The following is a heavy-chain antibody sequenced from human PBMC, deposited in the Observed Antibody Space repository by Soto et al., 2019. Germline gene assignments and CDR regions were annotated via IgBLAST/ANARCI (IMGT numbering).Heavy chain of an antibody. CDR3: ARGHYDFWSGYFATIEY. J-gene: IGHJ4*02. D-gene: IGHD3-3*01. Sequence: TLSLTCTVSGGSISSYYWSWIRQPPGKGLEWIGYIHYSGSTKYNPSLKSRVTISADTSKNQFSLKLSSVTAADTAVYYCARGHYDFWSGYFATIEYWGQGTLVTVSS. V-gene: IGHV4-59*08. CDR2: IHYSGST. CDR1: GGSISSYY.